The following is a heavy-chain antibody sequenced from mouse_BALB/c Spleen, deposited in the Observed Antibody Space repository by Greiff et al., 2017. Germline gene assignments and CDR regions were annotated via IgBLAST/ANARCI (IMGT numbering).Heavy chain of an antibody. J-gene: IGHJ3*01. CDR1: GYSITSGYS. CDR3: ARYYGNFAWFAY. CDR2: IHYSGST. Sequence: EVKLMESGPNLVKPSQSLSLTCTVTGYSITSGYSWHWIRQFPGNKLEWMGYIHYSGSTNYNPSLKSRISITRDTSKNQFFLQLNSVTTEDTATYYCARYYGNFAWFAYWGQGTLVTVSA. V-gene: IGHV3-1*02. D-gene: IGHD2-1*01.